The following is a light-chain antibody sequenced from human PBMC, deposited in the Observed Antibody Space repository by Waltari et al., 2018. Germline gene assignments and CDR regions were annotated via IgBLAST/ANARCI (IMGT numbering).Light chain of an antibody. CDR3: YSTDSSGHDRV. CDR1: ALPKKY. Sequence: SYDLPQPPSVSVSPGHTARITCSGDALPKKYAYWYQQKSGQAPVLVIYEDSKRPSGIPERFSGSSSGTTATLTISGAQVEDEADYYCYSTDSSGHDRVFGGGTKLTVL. CDR2: EDS. J-gene: IGLJ3*02. V-gene: IGLV3-10*01.